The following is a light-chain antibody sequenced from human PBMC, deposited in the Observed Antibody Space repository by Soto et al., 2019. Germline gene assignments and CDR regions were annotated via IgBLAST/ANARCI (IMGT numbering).Light chain of an antibody. Sequence: QSALTQPRSVSGSPGQSVTISCTGTISDVGDSDYLSWYQQHPGEVPKLLIYGVTKRPSGIPDRFSGSRSGNTASLSISGLQSEDEADYYCCSYGGTSTPWIFGGGTKLTVL. V-gene: IGLV2-11*01. CDR2: GVT. J-gene: IGLJ2*01. CDR3: CSYGGTSTPWI. CDR1: ISDVGDSDY.